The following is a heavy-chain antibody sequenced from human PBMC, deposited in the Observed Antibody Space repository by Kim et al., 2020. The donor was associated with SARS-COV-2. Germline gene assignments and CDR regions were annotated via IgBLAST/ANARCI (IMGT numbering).Heavy chain of an antibody. CDR1: GFSFSSYG. Sequence: GGSLRLSCAAAGFSFSSYGMHWVRQTPGKGLEWVAVISSDGSNKYYVDSVKGRFTISRDNSKNTLYLEMNSLRAEDTAVYYCAKAGGRYSTPLDPWGQGTLVTVSS. CDR2: ISSDGSNK. V-gene: IGHV3-30*18. D-gene: IGHD6-13*01. CDR3: AKAGGRYSTPLDP. J-gene: IGHJ5*02.